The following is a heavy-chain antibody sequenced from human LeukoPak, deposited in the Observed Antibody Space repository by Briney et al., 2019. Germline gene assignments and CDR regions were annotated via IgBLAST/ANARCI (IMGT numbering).Heavy chain of an antibody. CDR3: ARVREYSSSYYYYYYMDV. CDR2: MNPNSGNT. J-gene: IGHJ6*03. Sequence: ASVKVSCKASGYTFTSYDTNWVRQATGQGLEWMGWMNPNSGNTGYAQKFQGRVTMTRNTSISTAYMELSSLRSEDTAVYYCARVREYSSSYYYYYYMDVWGKGTTVTVSS. CDR1: GYTFTSYD. D-gene: IGHD6-6*01. V-gene: IGHV1-8*01.